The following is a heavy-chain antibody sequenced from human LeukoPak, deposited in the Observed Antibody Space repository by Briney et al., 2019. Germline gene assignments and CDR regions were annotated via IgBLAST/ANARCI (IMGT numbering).Heavy chain of an antibody. Sequence: QSGGSLRLSCAASGFTFSSYWMHWLRQAPGKGLMWVSRINSDGSSTNYADSVKGRFTIPRDNAKNTLYLQMNSLRAEDTAVYYCAGAGRGLRYFDWLTYDYWGQGTLVTVSS. J-gene: IGHJ4*02. CDR1: GFTFSSYW. CDR3: AGAGRGLRYFDWLTYDY. D-gene: IGHD3-9*01. CDR2: INSDGSST. V-gene: IGHV3-74*01.